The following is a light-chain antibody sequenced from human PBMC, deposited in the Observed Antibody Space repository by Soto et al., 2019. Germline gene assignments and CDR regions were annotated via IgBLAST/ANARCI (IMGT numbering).Light chain of an antibody. CDR2: DTS. J-gene: IGKJ5*01. CDR1: QSVDGL. CDR3: QQRGNWPLT. Sequence: ETVLTQSPATLSLSPGERATLSCRASQSVDGLLAWYQQKSGQATGLLIYDTSKRATGIPGRFSGSGSGTDFILTISSLEPEDFAVYYCQQRGNWPLTFGQGTRLDIK. V-gene: IGKV3-11*01.